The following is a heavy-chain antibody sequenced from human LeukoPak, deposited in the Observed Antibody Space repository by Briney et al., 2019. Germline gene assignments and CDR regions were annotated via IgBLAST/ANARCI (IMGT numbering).Heavy chain of an antibody. Sequence: GASVKVSCKAFGYTFTSNYMHWVRQAPGQGLEWMGWISAYNGNTNYAQKLQGRVTMTTDTSTSTAYMELRSLRSDDTAVYYCARQVVRGVTYAFDIWGQGTMVTVSS. V-gene: IGHV1-18*04. CDR1: GYTFTSNY. CDR2: ISAYNGNT. J-gene: IGHJ3*02. CDR3: ARQVVRGVTYAFDI. D-gene: IGHD3-10*01.